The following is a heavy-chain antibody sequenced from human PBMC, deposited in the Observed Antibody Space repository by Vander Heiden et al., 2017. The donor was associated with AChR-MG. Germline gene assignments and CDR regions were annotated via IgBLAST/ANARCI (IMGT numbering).Heavy chain of an antibody. CDR2: IRYDGSNK. D-gene: IGHD4-17*01. CDR3: AIRPSTVVTPGFDY. Sequence: QVQLVESGGGVVQPGGSLRLSWAASGFTFSSYGMHGVRQAPGKGLEWVAFIRYDGSNKYYADSVKGRFTISRDNSKNTLYLQMNSLRAEDTAVYYCAIRPSTVVTPGFDYWGQGTLVTVSS. V-gene: IGHV3-30*02. J-gene: IGHJ4*02. CDR1: GFTFSSYG.